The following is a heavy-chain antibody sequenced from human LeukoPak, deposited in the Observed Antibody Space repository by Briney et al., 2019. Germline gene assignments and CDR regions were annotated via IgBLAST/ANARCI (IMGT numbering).Heavy chain of an antibody. CDR3: AKESVLLWFGELLFWFDP. D-gene: IGHD3-10*01. J-gene: IGHJ5*02. V-gene: IGHV3-7*03. Sequence: GGSLRLSCAASGFTFSSYWMSWVRQAPGKGLEWVANIKQDGSEKYYVDSVKGRFTISRDNAKNSLYLQMNSLRAEDTAVYYCAKESVLLWFGELLFWFDPWGQGTLVTVSS. CDR2: IKQDGSEK. CDR1: GFTFSSYW.